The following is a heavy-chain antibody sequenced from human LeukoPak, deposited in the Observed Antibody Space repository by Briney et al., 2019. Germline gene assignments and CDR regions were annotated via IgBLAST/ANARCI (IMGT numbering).Heavy chain of an antibody. CDR1: GGSISSYY. CDR3: ARTGPRQLIDC. Sequence: SETLSLTCTVSGGSISSYYWSWLRQPPGKGLEWIGYIYYSGSTNYNPSLKSRVTISVDTSKNQFSLKLSSVTAADTAVYYCARTGPRQLIDCWGQGTLVTVSS. J-gene: IGHJ4*02. CDR2: IYYSGST. V-gene: IGHV4-59*01. D-gene: IGHD6-19*01.